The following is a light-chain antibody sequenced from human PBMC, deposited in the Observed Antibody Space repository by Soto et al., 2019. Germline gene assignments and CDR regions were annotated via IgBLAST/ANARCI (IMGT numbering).Light chain of an antibody. CDR3: QSYGDNNQV. V-gene: IGLV6-57*02. CDR1: SGSIASNY. CDR2: EDN. J-gene: IGLJ3*02. Sequence: NFMLTQPHSVSESPGKTVTISCTGSSGSIASNYVQWFQQRPGSAPTTVIYEDNKRPSGVPDRFSGSIDSSSNSASLTISGLKTEDEADYYCQSYGDNNQVFGGGTKLTLL.